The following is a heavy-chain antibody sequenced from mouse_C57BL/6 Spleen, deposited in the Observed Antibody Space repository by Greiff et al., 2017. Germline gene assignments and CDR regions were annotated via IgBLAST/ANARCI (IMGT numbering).Heavy chain of an antibody. Sequence: QVQLQQPGAELVMPGASVKLSCKASGYTFTSYWMHWVKQRPGQGLEWIGEIDPSDSYTNYNQKFKGKSTLTGDKSSSTAYMQLSSLTSEDSAVYYCARDSNYGDAMDYWGQGTSVTVSS. CDR1: GYTFTSYW. V-gene: IGHV1-69*01. J-gene: IGHJ4*01. D-gene: IGHD2-5*01. CDR2: IDPSDSYT. CDR3: ARDSNYGDAMDY.